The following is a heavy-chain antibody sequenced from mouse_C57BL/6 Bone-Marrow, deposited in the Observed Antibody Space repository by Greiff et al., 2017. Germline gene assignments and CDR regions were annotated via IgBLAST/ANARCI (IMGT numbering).Heavy chain of an antibody. Sequence: EVKLMESGGGLVQSGRSLKLSCATSGFTFSDFYMEWVRQAPGKGLEWIAASRNKANDYTTEYSASVKGRFIVSRDTSQSILYLQMNALRAEDTAIYYCARDAPVVDYYAMDYWGQGTSVTVSS. CDR1: GFTFSDFY. D-gene: IGHD1-1*01. CDR2: SRNKANDYTT. V-gene: IGHV7-1*01. J-gene: IGHJ4*01. CDR3: ARDAPVVDYYAMDY.